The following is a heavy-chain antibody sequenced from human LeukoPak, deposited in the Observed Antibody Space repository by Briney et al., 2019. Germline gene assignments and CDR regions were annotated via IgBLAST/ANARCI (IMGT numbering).Heavy chain of an antibody. Sequence: GGSLRLSCAASGFTVSSNYMSWVRQAPGKGLEWVSGISWNSGSIGYADSVKGRFTISRDNAKNSLYLQMNSLRAEDTALYYCAKDKEPYSGWYYFDYWGQGTLVTVSS. CDR1: GFTVSSNY. D-gene: IGHD5-12*01. J-gene: IGHJ4*02. V-gene: IGHV3-9*01. CDR2: ISWNSGSI. CDR3: AKDKEPYSGWYYFDY.